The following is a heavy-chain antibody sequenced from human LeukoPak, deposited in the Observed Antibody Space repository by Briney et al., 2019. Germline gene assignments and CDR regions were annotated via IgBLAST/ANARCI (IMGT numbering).Heavy chain of an antibody. V-gene: IGHV3-7*01. J-gene: IGHJ4*02. D-gene: IGHD5-24*01. CDR3: ARDLRDGYNLLDS. CDR2: IKQDGSEK. Sequence: GGSLRLSCAASGFTFSSYAMSWVRQAPGKGLEWVANIKQDGSEKYNVDSVKGRFTISRDNAKNSLYLQMNSLRAEDTALYYCARDLRDGYNLLDSWGQGTLVTVSS. CDR1: GFTFSSYA.